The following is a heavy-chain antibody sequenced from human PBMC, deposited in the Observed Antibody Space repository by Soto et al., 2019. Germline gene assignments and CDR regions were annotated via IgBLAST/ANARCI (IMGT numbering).Heavy chain of an antibody. V-gene: IGHV1-69*04. CDR2: IIPILGIA. Sequence: SVKVSCKASGGTFSSYTISWVRQAPGQGLVWMGRIIPILGIANYAQKFQGRVTITADKSTSTAYMELSSLRSEDTAVYYCARDPVDSAMVDYYYNGMVVWGQGITVTVS. J-gene: IGHJ6*02. D-gene: IGHD5-18*01. CDR1: GGTFSSYT. CDR3: ARDPVDSAMVDYYYNGMVV.